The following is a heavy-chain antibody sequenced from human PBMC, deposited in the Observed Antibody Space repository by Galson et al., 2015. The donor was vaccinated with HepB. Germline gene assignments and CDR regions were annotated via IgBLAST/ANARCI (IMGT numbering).Heavy chain of an antibody. CDR2: IDWDDDK. Sequence: PALVKPTQTLTLTCTFSGFSLSTSGMCVSWIRQPPGKALEWLALIDWDDDKYYSTSLKTRLTISKDTSKNQVVLTMTNMDPVDTATYYCARAPFHYDETAFFDYWGQGTLVTVSS. CDR1: GFSLSTSGMC. CDR3: ARAPFHYDETAFFDY. J-gene: IGHJ4*02. V-gene: IGHV2-70*01. D-gene: IGHD3-3*01.